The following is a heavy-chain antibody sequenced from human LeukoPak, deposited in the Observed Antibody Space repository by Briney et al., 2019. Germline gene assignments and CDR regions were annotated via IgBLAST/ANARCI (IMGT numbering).Heavy chain of an antibody. CDR2: ISSSSSYI. CDR3: ARDLGSGSYLFDY. J-gene: IGHJ4*02. D-gene: IGHD1-26*01. CDR1: GFTFSSYS. V-gene: IGHV3-21*01. Sequence: GGSLRLSCAASGFTFSSYSMNWVRQAPGKGLEWVSSISSSSSYIYYADSVKGRFTISRDNAKNSLYLQMNSLRAEDTAVYYCARDLGSGSYLFDYWGQGTLVTVSS.